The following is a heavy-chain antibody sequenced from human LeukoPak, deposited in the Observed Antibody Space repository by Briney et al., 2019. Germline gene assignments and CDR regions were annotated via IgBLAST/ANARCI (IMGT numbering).Heavy chain of an antibody. CDR1: GFTFSSYA. CDR2: ISSNGGST. J-gene: IGHJ4*02. D-gene: IGHD5-12*01. Sequence: PGGSLRLSCAASGFTFSSYAMHWVRQAPGKGLEYVSAISSNGGSTYYANSVKGRFTISRDNSKNTLYLQMGSLRAEDMAVYYCARAGRDGYSGYDFGYWGQGTLVTVSS. CDR3: ARAGRDGYSGYDFGY. V-gene: IGHV3-64*01.